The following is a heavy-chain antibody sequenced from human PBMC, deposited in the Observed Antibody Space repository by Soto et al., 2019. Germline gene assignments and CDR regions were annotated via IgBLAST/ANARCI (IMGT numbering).Heavy chain of an antibody. J-gene: IGHJ5*02. D-gene: IGHD3-3*01. CDR1: GGSFSCYY. Sequence: SETLSLTCAVYGGSFSCYYWSWIRQPPGKGLEWIGEINHSGSTNYNPSLKSRVTISVDTSKNQFSLKLSSVTAADTAVYYCARRILEWLLYPRNWFDPGAREPWSPSPQ. CDR2: INHSGST. V-gene: IGHV4-34*01. CDR3: ARRILEWLLYPRNWFDP.